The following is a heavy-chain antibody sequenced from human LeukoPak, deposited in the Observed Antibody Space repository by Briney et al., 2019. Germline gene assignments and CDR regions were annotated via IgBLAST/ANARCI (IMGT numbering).Heavy chain of an antibody. Sequence: SETLSLTCTVSGGSISSSSYYWGWIRQPPGKGLEWIGSIYYSGSTYYNPSLKSRVTISVDTSKNQFSQKLSSVTAADTAVYYCARHGLYSSSWFDYWGQGTLVTVSS. D-gene: IGHD6-13*01. CDR1: GGSISSSSYY. CDR2: IYYSGST. V-gene: IGHV4-39*01. J-gene: IGHJ4*02. CDR3: ARHGLYSSSWFDY.